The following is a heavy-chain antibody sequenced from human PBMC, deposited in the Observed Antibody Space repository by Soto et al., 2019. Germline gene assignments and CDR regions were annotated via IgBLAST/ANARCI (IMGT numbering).Heavy chain of an antibody. Sequence: GGSLRLSCEASDFSFSNSWMHWVRQVPGKGLVWVSRINIDGSSTDYADSVKGRFTISRDNAKNTLYLHMNSLRVEDTGKYYCARGNIAVAVRGLFDYWGQGTLVTVSS. CDR2: INIDGSST. D-gene: IGHD6-19*01. CDR1: DFSFSNSW. J-gene: IGHJ4*02. V-gene: IGHV3-74*01. CDR3: ARGNIAVAVRGLFDY.